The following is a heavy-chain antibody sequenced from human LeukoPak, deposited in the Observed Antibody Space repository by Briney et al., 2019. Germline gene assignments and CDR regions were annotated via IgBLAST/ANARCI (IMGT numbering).Heavy chain of an antibody. CDR1: GFTFAEYT. CDR3: ARDWNYGFDY. V-gene: IGHV3-7*01. CDR2: IKVDGSER. J-gene: IGHJ4*02. Sequence: PGGSLRLSCAASGFTFAEYTMHWVRQAPGKGLEWVANIKVDGSERYYVDSVKGRFTISRDNAKNSLYLQMNSLRAEDTAIYYCARDWNYGFDYWGQGTLVTVSS. D-gene: IGHD1-7*01.